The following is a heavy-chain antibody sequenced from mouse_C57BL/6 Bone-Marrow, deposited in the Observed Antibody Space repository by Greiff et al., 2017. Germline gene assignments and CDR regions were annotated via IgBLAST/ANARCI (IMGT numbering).Heavy chain of an antibody. J-gene: IGHJ3*01. D-gene: IGHD1-1*01. CDR2: IDPSDSYT. CDR1: GYTFTSYW. V-gene: IGHV1-69*01. CDR3: ARDTTVVAPAWFAY. Sequence: VQLQQPGAELVMPGASVKLSCKASGYTFTSYWMPWVKQRPGQGLEWIGEIDPSDSYTNYNQKFKGKSTLTVDKSSSTAYMQLSSLTSEDSAVYYCARDTTVVAPAWFAYWGQGTLVTVSA.